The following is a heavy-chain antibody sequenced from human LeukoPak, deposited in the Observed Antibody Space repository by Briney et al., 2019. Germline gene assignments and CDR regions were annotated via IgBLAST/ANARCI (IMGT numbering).Heavy chain of an antibody. D-gene: IGHD5-18*01. CDR2: IIPILGIA. V-gene: IGHV1-69*04. Sequence: GASVKVSCKASGGTFSSYAISWVRQAPGQGLEWMGRIIPILGIANYAQKFQGRVTITADKSTSTAYMELSSLRSEDTAVYYCARGSIQDYFDYWGQGTLVTVSS. J-gene: IGHJ4*02. CDR1: GGTFSSYA. CDR3: ARGSIQDYFDY.